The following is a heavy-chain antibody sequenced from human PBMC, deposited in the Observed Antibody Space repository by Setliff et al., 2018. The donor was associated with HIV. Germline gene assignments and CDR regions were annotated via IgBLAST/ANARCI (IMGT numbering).Heavy chain of an antibody. V-gene: IGHV4-34*01. CDR3: ALWGYSNAGGFDY. CDR2: TSHSGDT. D-gene: IGHD6-13*01. J-gene: IGHJ4*02. CDR1: GGSISRFY. Sequence: SETLSLTCSISGGSISRFYWSWIRQPAGKGLEWIGETSHSGDTTYNPSLKSRVTISVDTSKNQLSLNLTSVTAADTALYYCALWGYSNAGGFDYWGQGTLVTVSS.